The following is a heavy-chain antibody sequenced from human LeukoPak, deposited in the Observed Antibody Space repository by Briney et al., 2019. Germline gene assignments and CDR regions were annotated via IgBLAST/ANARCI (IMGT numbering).Heavy chain of an antibody. Sequence: APVKVSCKPSGYTFISYGISWGRRAPGQGLEWRGWISVYNGNTNYAQKLQGRVTMTTDTSTSTAYMALRSLRSDDTAVYYCARMGDCSGGSCYTLATIYFDHWGQGTLVTVSS. D-gene: IGHD2-15*01. CDR1: GYTFISYG. J-gene: IGHJ4*02. CDR2: ISVYNGNT. V-gene: IGHV1-18*01. CDR3: ARMGDCSGGSCYTLATIYFDH.